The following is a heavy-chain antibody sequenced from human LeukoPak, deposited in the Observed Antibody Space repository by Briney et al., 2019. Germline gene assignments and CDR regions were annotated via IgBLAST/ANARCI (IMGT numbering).Heavy chain of an antibody. J-gene: IGHJ4*02. D-gene: IGHD6-13*01. CDR3: AREIAAAGTTQFDY. CDR1: GYTFTSYD. V-gene: IGHV1-8*01. Sequence: ASVKVSCKASGYTFTSYDINWVRQATGQGLEWMGWMNPNSGNTGYAQKFQGRVTMTRNTSISTAYMELSRLRSDDTAVYYCAREIAAAGTTQFDYWGQGTLVTVSS. CDR2: MNPNSGNT.